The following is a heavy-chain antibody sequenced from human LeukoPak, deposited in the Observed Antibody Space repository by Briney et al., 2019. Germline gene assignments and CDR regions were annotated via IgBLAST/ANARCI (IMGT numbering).Heavy chain of an antibody. V-gene: IGHV3-7*03. J-gene: IGHJ4*02. D-gene: IGHD6-19*01. CDR3: VKDSGWFHFDS. CDR2: IKEDGSSQ. CDR1: GFTFSHSW. Sequence: GGSPRLSCVASGFTFSHSWMTWVRQAPGKGLEWVGHIKEDGSSQNYADSVKGRFTISRDNAKSSLHLQMNGLRAEDTAMYYCVKDSGWFHFDSWGQGTLVTVSS.